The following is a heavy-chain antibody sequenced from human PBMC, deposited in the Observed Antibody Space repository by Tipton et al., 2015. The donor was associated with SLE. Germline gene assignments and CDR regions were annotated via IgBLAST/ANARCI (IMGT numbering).Heavy chain of an antibody. Sequence: SLRLSCAASGFTFDDYAMHWVRQAPGKGLEWVSSISWNSGSIVYADSVKGRFTISRDNAKKTVYLQMNSLRAEDTALYYCARDLKQALPDYYGMDVWGQGTTVTVSS. J-gene: IGHJ6*02. CDR3: ARDLKQALPDYYGMDV. CDR1: GFTFDDYA. CDR2: ISWNSGSI. D-gene: IGHD1-26*01. V-gene: IGHV3-9*01.